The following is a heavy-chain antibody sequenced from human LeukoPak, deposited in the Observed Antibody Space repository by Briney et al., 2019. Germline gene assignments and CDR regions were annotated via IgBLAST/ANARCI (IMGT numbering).Heavy chain of an antibody. CDR3: TKPSPHNGSWYDDH. Sequence: PGGSLRLSCATSGVTFSNYAVSWVRQAPGKGLEWVSSITGNGGTTYYADSVKGRFTISRDNSKNTLYLHMNILRAEDTALYYCTKPSPHNGSWYDDHWGQGTLVTVSP. CDR2: ITGNGGTT. D-gene: IGHD6-13*01. J-gene: IGHJ4*02. CDR1: GVTFSNYA. V-gene: IGHV3-23*01.